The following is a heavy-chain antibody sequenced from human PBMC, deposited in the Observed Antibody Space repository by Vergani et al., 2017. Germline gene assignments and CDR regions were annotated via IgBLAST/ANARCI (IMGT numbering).Heavy chain of an antibody. V-gene: IGHV3-33*01. D-gene: IGHD3-16*01. CDR1: GFPLSSHA. CDR3: TRDRLDDSYAYFDY. Sequence: QVQLEESGGGVVQPGRSLRLSCAGSGFPLSSHAMHWVRQAPGKGLEWVAFIWYDGSKEYYADSVKGRFTISRDNSKSIAYLQMSSLKAEDTAVYYCTRDRLDDSYAYFDYWGQGTLVTVSP. CDR2: IWYDGSKE. J-gene: IGHJ4*02.